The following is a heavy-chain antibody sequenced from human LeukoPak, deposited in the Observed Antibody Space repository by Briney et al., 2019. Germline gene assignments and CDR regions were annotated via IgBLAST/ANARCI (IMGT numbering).Heavy chain of an antibody. CDR1: GFTFSSYW. D-gene: IGHD1-26*01. J-gene: IGHJ4*02. Sequence: GGSLRLSCAASGFTFSSYWMAWVRQAPGKGLEWVANIKGDESARHQADSVKGRFTISRDNTRNSLYLQMTNLRGDDTAVYYCARDVVGSLDYWGQGTLVTVSS. CDR3: ARDVVGSLDY. V-gene: IGHV3-7*01. CDR2: IKGDESAR.